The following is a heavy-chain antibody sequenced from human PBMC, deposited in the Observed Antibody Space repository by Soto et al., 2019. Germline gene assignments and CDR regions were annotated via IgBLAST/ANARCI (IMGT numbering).Heavy chain of an antibody. V-gene: IGHV1-69*13. Sequence: GASVKVSFKASGGTFSSYAISWVRQARGQGLEWMGGIIPIFGTANYEKTLQGRVTITADESKSTAYMEMSSLRSEDTAVYYCARDYSYDSSGYSFDYWGQGTLVTVSS. CDR3: ARDYSYDSSGYSFDY. CDR2: IIPIFGTA. J-gene: IGHJ4*02. CDR1: GGTFSSYA. D-gene: IGHD3-22*01.